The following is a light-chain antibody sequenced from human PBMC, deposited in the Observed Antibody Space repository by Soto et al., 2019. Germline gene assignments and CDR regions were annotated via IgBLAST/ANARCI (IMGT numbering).Light chain of an antibody. CDR1: QSVLYSSNNKNQ. CDR3: QQYYSPPLT. J-gene: IGKJ4*01. Sequence: DIVITPPPHSLAVSLFESATINCKSSQSVLYSSNNKNQLAWYQQKPGQPPTLLIYWASTRESGVPDRFSGSGSGTDFILTISSLQAEDVAVYYCQQYYSPPLTFGGGTKVDIK. V-gene: IGKV4-1*01. CDR2: WAS.